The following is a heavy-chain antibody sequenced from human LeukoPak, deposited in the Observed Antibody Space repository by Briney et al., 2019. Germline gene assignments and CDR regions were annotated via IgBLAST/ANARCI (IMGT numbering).Heavy chain of an antibody. Sequence: ASVKVSCKASGGSFTTFAINWVRQAPGQGLEWMGRIIPILDISSYPQRFQDRVTITADKSTTTAFMELSSLRSEDTAVYYCARLYHDLLTGYFDYWGQGTLVTVSS. D-gene: IGHD3-9*01. CDR3: ARLYHDLLTGYFDY. CDR2: IIPILDIS. CDR1: GGSFTTFA. V-gene: IGHV1-69*04. J-gene: IGHJ4*02.